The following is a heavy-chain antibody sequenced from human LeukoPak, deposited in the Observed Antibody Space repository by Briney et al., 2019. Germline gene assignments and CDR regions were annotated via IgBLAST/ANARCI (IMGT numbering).Heavy chain of an antibody. V-gene: IGHV1-46*01. J-gene: IGHJ4*02. D-gene: IGHD3-22*01. Sequence: ASVKVSCKASGYTFTSYYMHWVRQAPGQGLEWMGIINPSGGSTSYAQKFQGRVTMTRDTSTSTVYMELSSLRSEDTAVYYCAKDPYSITMIPFFDYWGQGTLVTVSS. CDR3: AKDPYSITMIPFFDY. CDR2: INPSGGST. CDR1: GYTFTSYY.